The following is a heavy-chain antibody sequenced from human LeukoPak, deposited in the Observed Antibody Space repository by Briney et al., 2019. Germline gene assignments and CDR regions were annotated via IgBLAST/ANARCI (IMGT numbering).Heavy chain of an antibody. Sequence: SVKVSCKASGGTFSSYAISWVRQAPGQGLEWMGGIIPIFGTANYAQKFRGRVTITADESTSTAYMELSSLRSEDTAVYYCARGSTMVRGVLYNWFDPWGQGTLVTVSS. D-gene: IGHD3-10*01. V-gene: IGHV1-69*13. CDR2: IIPIFGTA. J-gene: IGHJ5*02. CDR1: GGTFSSYA. CDR3: ARGSTMVRGVLYNWFDP.